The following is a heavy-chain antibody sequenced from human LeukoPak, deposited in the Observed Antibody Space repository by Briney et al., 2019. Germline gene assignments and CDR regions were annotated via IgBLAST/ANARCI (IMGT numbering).Heavy chain of an antibody. CDR2: ISSSDNSI. J-gene: IGHJ5*02. CDR1: GFTFSNYE. CDR3: ARDPVAAGFDRWFDP. D-gene: IGHD2-21*01. Sequence: PGGSLRLSCAASGFTFSNYEMSWVRQAPGKGLEWVSYISSSDNSIYYADSVKGRFTISRDSAKNSLYLQMNSLRAEDTAVYYCARDPVAAGFDRWFDPWGQGTLVTVSS. V-gene: IGHV3-48*03.